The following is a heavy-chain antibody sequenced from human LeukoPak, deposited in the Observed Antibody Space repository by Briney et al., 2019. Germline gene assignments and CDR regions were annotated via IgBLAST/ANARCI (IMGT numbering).Heavy chain of an antibody. J-gene: IGHJ4*02. Sequence: ASVKVSCKASGYTFTSYGISWVRQAPGQGLEWMGWISAYNGNTNYAQKFQGRVTMTRDTSISTAHMELSRLRSDDTAVYYCARASHSGWFKIFDYWGQGTLVTVSS. V-gene: IGHV1-18*01. D-gene: IGHD6-19*01. CDR3: ARASHSGWFKIFDY. CDR1: GYTFTSYG. CDR2: ISAYNGNT.